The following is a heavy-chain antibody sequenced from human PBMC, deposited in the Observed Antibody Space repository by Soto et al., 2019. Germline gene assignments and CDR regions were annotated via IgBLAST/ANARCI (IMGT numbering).Heavy chain of an antibody. CDR3: ARGFYCSSTSCQYYGMDV. CDR2: ISGSGGST. CDR1: GFTFSSYA. Sequence: GSLRLSCAASGFTFSSYAMSWVRQAPGKGLEWVSAISGSGGSTYYADSVKGRFTISRDNSKNTLYLQMNSLRAEDTAVYYCARGFYCSSTSCQYYGMDVWGQGTTVTVSS. D-gene: IGHD2-2*01. V-gene: IGHV3-23*01. J-gene: IGHJ6*02.